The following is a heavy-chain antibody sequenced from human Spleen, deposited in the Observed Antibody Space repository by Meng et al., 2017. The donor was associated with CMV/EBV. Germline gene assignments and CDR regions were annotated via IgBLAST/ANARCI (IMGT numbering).Heavy chain of an antibody. CDR3: GRDMDV. J-gene: IGHJ6*02. CDR1: GFTFSSYS. CDR2: ISSSSGYI. V-gene: IGHV3-21*01. Sequence: GESLKISCAASGFTFSSYSMKWVRQAPGKGLEWVSSISSSSGYIYYADSVKGRFTISRDNAKNSLYLQMNSLRAEDTAVYYCGRDMDVWGQGTTVTVSS.